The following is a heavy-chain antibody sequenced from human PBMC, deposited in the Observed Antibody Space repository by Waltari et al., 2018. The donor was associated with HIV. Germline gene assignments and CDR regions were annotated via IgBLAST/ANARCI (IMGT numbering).Heavy chain of an antibody. CDR3: GRSPGRSVDY. V-gene: IGHV7-4-1*02. CDR2: INTKTGNP. D-gene: IGHD3-10*01. J-gene: IGHJ4*02. CDR1: GYTFTTYG. Sequence: QVQLVQSGSELKAPGASVKVSCKASGYTFTTYGINWVRQAPGQGLEWMGWINTKTGNPTYAQGFTGRFVFSLDNSVTSAYLQITSLRSEDTAVYYCGRSPGRSVDYWGQGTLVTVFS.